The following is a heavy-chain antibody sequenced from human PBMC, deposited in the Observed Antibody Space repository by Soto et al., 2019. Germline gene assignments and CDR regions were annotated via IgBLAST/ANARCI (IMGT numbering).Heavy chain of an antibody. D-gene: IGHD6-13*01. J-gene: IGHJ4*02. CDR3: ASELEEYSSSWYDY. CDR1: GFTFNSCW. CDR2: INSDGSTT. V-gene: IGHV3-74*01. Sequence: GGSLRLSCVASGFTFNSCWMHWVRQAPGKGLVWVSRINSDGSTTDYADSVKGRFTISRNNAKNTLYLQMNSLKTEDTALYYCASELEEYSSSWYDYWGQGSPVTVSS.